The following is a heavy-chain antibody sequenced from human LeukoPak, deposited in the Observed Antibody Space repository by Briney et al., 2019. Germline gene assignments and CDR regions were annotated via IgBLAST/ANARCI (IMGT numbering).Heavy chain of an antibody. V-gene: IGHV3-30*04. CDR3: AKDHDSDGFDY. D-gene: IGHD2-21*02. CDR2: ISYDGSNK. J-gene: IGHJ4*02. Sequence: HPGGSLRLSCAASGFTFSSYAMHWVRQAPGKGLEWVAVISYDGSNKYYADSVKGRFTISRDNSKNTLYLQMNSLRAEDTAVYYCAKDHDSDGFDYWGQGTLVTVSS. CDR1: GFTFSSYA.